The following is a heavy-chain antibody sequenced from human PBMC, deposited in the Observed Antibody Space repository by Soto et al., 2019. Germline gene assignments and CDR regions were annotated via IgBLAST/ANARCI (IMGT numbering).Heavy chain of an antibody. Sequence: GGSLRLSCAASGLIFSRYWMSWVRQAPGKGLEWVANIKQDSSEKYYADSVRGRFTISRDNAKNSLYLQVNSLRVEDTAVYYCVVILAQWPERDCDFWGQGTLVTVSS. J-gene: IGHJ4*02. CDR1: GLIFSRYW. CDR3: VVILAQWPERDCDF. CDR2: IKQDSSEK. D-gene: IGHD6-19*01. V-gene: IGHV3-7*05.